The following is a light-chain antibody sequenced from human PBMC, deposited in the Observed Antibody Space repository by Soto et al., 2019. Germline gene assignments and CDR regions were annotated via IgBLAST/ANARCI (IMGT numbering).Light chain of an antibody. J-gene: IGKJ5*01. CDR3: QQFGSSFIT. Sequence: ELVLTQSPGTLSLSPGERATLSCRASEPFSNRYLAWYQQKPGQAPRLLIYGASRRATGIPDRFSVSGSGTDFTLTISRLEPEDFAVYFCQQFGSSFITFGQGTRLEIK. V-gene: IGKV3-20*01. CDR2: GAS. CDR1: EPFSNRY.